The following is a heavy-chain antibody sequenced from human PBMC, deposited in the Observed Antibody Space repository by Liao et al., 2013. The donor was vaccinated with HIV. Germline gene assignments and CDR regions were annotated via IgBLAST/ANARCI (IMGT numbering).Heavy chain of an antibody. CDR1: GDPISSGDYY. CDR2: IYYTGST. CDR3: ARSQYYYCLDV. Sequence: QVQLQQWGAGLLKPSETLSLTCAVYGDPISSGDYYWNWIRQPPGKGLEWIGYIYYTGSTYNNPSLTSRVSISVDTSKNQFSLKLSSVTAADTAVYYCARSQYYYCLDVWGKGTTVTVSS. V-gene: IGHV4-30-4*08. J-gene: IGHJ6*03.